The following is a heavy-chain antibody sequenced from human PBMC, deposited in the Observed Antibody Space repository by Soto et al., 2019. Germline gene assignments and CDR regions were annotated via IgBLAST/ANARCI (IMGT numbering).Heavy chain of an antibody. CDR3: ARDYDILTGHPYYFDY. Sequence: GASVKVSCKASGYTFTGYYMHWVRQAPGQGLEWMGWINPNSGGTNYAQKFQGRVTMTRDTSISTAYMELSRLRSDDTAVYYCARDYDILTGHPYYFDYWGQGTLVTVSS. CDR1: GYTFTGYY. J-gene: IGHJ4*02. V-gene: IGHV1-2*02. D-gene: IGHD3-9*01. CDR2: INPNSGGT.